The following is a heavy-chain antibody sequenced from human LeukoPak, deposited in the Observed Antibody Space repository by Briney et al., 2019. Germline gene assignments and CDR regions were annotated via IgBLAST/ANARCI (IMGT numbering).Heavy chain of an antibody. CDR3: AKEIGPMITFRMDV. CDR2: ITGSAGSA. V-gene: IGHV3-23*01. CDR1: GFTFSSYA. Sequence: GGSLRVSCAASGFTFSSYAMNWVRLAPGEGLEWVSAITGSAGSANYADSVKGRFTISRDNSKNTLYLQMNSLRVEDTAVYYCAKEIGPMITFRMDVWGQGTTVIVSS. D-gene: IGHD3-16*01. J-gene: IGHJ6*02.